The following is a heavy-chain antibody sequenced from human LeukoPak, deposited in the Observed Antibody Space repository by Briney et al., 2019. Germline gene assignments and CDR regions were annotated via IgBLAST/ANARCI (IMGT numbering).Heavy chain of an antibody. CDR2: IYNSGST. J-gene: IGHJ6*02. Sequence: SETLSLTCTVSGVSINDFYWSWIRQSPGKGLEWIGYIYNSGSTNYNPSLKSRVTISVDTSKNQISLKLRSVTAADTAVYYCARGECGSTLCGYYYYGLDVWGQGTMVTVSS. D-gene: IGHD1-26*01. V-gene: IGHV4-59*01. CDR1: GVSINDFY. CDR3: ARGECGSTLCGYYYYGLDV.